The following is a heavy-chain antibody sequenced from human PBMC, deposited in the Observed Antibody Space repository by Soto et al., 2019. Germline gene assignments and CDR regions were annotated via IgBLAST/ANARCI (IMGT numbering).Heavy chain of an antibody. CDR3: ARGLTHYDFWSGYHRDYYYGMDV. D-gene: IGHD3-3*01. J-gene: IGHJ6*02. V-gene: IGHV4-4*07. CDR2: IYTSGST. CDR1: GGSISSYY. Sequence: SETLSLTCTVSGGSISSYYWSWIRQPAGKGLEWIGRIYTSGSTNYNPSLKSRVTMSVDTSKNQFSLKLSSVTAADTAVYYCARGLTHYDFWSGYHRDYYYGMDVWGQGTTVT.